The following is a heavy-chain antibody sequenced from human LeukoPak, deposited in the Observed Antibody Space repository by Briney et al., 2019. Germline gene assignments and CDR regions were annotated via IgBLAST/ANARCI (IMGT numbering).Heavy chain of an antibody. J-gene: IGHJ4*02. D-gene: IGHD3-3*01. Sequence: PGGSLRLSCAASGFTFSSYSMNWVRQAPGKGLEWVSSISSSSSYIYYADPVKGRFTISRDNAKNSLYLQMNSLRAEDTAVYYCARGPIYDFWSGYYNYFDYWGQGTLVTVSS. CDR2: ISSSSSYI. V-gene: IGHV3-21*01. CDR1: GFTFSSYS. CDR3: ARGPIYDFWSGYYNYFDY.